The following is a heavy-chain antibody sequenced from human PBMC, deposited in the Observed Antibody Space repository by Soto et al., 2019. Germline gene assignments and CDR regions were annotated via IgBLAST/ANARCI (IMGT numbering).Heavy chain of an antibody. Sequence: QVQLVQSGAEVKKPGASVKVSCKASGYTFTSYDINWVRQATGQGLEWMGWMNPNSGNTGYAQKFQGRVTMTRNTSISTAYMELISLRSEDTAVYYCARGINYYASGDDAFDIWGQGTMVNVSS. CDR2: MNPNSGNT. V-gene: IGHV1-8*01. J-gene: IGHJ3*02. CDR1: GYTFTSYD. CDR3: ARGINYYASGDDAFDI. D-gene: IGHD3-10*01.